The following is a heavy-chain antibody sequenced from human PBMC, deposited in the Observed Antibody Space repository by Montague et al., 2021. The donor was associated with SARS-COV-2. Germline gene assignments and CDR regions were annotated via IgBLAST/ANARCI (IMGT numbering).Heavy chain of an antibody. CDR3: ARVQGITMIVVVIGAFDV. Sequence: TPSLTCTVSGGSISSGGYYWSWIRQHPGKGLEWIGYIYYSGSTYYNPSLKSRVTISVDTSKNQFSLKLSSVTAADTAVYYCARVQGITMIVVVIGAFDVWGQGTMVTVSS. CDR1: GGSISSGGYY. J-gene: IGHJ3*01. V-gene: IGHV4-31*03. D-gene: IGHD3-22*01. CDR2: IYYSGST.